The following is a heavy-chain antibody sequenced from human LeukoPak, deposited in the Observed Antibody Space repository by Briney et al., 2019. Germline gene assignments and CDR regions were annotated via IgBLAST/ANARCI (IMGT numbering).Heavy chain of an antibody. Sequence: SVKVSCKASGGTFSSYAISWVRQAPGQGLEWMGGIIPIFGTANYAQKFQGRVTITTDESTSTAYMELSSLRSEDTAVYYCARGALEWPGGGNYWGQETLVTVSS. V-gene: IGHV1-69*05. CDR2: IIPIFGTA. CDR1: GGTFSSYA. D-gene: IGHD3-3*01. J-gene: IGHJ4*02. CDR3: ARGALEWPGGGNY.